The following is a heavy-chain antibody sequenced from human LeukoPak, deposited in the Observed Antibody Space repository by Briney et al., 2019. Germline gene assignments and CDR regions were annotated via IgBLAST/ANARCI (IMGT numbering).Heavy chain of an antibody. CDR3: ARDHMVSATSLSTPFFFFDL. Sequence: ASVKVSCKTSGYTFTGHFIHWVRQAPGQGLEGMGLINPKSGGTDFAQNFQGRVTMTRDTSISTASLDLSRLTSDDTAVYYCARDHMVSATSLSTPFFFFDLWGHGTLVTVSS. J-gene: IGHJ2*01. V-gene: IGHV1-2*02. CDR2: INPKSGGT. D-gene: IGHD1-26*01. CDR1: GYTFTGHF.